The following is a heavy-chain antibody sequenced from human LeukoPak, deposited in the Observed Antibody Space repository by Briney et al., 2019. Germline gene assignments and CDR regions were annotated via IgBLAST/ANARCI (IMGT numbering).Heavy chain of an antibody. CDR3: ARGRFFAGGAYYFDS. CDR1: GGSASSATYY. V-gene: IGHV4-61*01. CDR2: VYYTGST. J-gene: IGHJ4*02. Sequence: SETLSLTCTVSGGSASSATYYWSWIRQPPGRGLEWTGYVYYTGSTNYNPSLKSRVTISIDTSKNQFSLNLSSVTAADTAVYYCARGRFFAGGAYYFDSWGQGTLVTVSS. D-gene: IGHD3-3*01.